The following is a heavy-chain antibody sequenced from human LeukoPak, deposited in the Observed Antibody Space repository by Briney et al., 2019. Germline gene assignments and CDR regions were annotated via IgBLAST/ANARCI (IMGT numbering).Heavy chain of an antibody. Sequence: SQTLSLTCTVSGGSISSGGYYWSWIRQPPGKGLEWIGYIYHSGSTYYNPSLKSRVTISVDTSKNQFSLKLSSVTAADTAVYYCARHSAAFGVVINYWGQGTLVTVSS. CDR1: GGSISSGGYY. CDR3: ARHSAAFGVVINY. V-gene: IGHV4-30-2*03. CDR2: IYHSGST. J-gene: IGHJ4*02. D-gene: IGHD3-3*01.